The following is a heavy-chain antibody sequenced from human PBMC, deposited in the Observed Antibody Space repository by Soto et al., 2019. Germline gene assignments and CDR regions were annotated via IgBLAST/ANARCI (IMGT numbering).Heavy chain of an antibody. J-gene: IGHJ5*02. V-gene: IGHV3-23*01. CDR2: ISGSGAST. Sequence: EVQLLESGGGLVQPGGSLRLSCAASGFTFSSYAVSWVRQAPGKGLEWVSTISGSGASTYYADSVKGRFTISRDNSKNTLFLQMNILRAEDTAVYYCAKGPYFDWGVDWFDPWGQGTLVTVSS. CDR3: AKGPYFDWGVDWFDP. CDR1: GFTFSSYA. D-gene: IGHD3-16*01.